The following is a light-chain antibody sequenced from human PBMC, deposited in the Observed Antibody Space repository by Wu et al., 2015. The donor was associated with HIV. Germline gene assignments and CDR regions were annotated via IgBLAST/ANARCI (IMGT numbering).Light chain of an antibody. CDR3: LQDYSFPLT. V-gene: IGKV1-6*02. J-gene: IGKJ2*01. CDR1: QGIKKN. CDR2: AAS. Sequence: IEMTQSPPSLSASVGDSVTIVCRASQGIKKNLSWYQEKTGRAPKLLIFAASSSQSGVSSKFTGSGSGAEFTLTINNLQPEDVATYYCLQDYSFPLTFGQGTKV.